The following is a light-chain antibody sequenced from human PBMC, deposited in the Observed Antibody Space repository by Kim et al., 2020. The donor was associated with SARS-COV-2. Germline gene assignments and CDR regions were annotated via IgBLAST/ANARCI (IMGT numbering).Light chain of an antibody. CDR3: QQSYSTLSIT. V-gene: IGKV1-39*01. J-gene: IGKJ5*01. Sequence: TVGDRVTITCRASQSISSYLNWYQQKPGKAPKLLIYDASSLRSGVPARFSGRGSGTDFTLTISSLQPEDFATYYCQQSYSTLSITFGQGTRLEIK. CDR2: DAS. CDR1: QSISSY.